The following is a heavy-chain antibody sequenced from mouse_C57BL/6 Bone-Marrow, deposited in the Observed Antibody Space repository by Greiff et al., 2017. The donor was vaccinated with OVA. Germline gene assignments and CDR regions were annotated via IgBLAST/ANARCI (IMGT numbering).Heavy chain of an antibody. CDR1: GYTFTSYW. V-gene: IGHV1-64*01. CDR2: IHPNSGST. CDR3: ARGKGYDGYYYWYFDV. J-gene: IGHJ1*03. D-gene: IGHD2-3*01. Sequence: QVQLQQSGAELVKPGASVKLSCKASGYTFTSYWMHWVKQRPGQGLEWIGMIHPNSGSTNYNEKFKSKATLTVDKSSSTAYMQLSSLTSEDSAVYYCARGKGYDGYYYWYFDVWGTGTTVTVSS.